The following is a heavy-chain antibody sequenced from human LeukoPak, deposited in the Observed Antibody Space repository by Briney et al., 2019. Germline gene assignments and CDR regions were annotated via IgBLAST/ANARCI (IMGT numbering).Heavy chain of an antibody. D-gene: IGHD6-13*01. J-gene: IGHJ4*02. Sequence: PGGSLRLSCAASGFTFSSYAMHWVRQAPGKGLEWVAVISYDGSNKYYADSVEGRFTISRDNSKNTLYLQMNSLRAEDTAVYYCARGPGGSSSCLDYWGQGTLVTVSS. V-gene: IGHV3-30-3*01. CDR2: ISYDGSNK. CDR1: GFTFSSYA. CDR3: ARGPGGSSSCLDY.